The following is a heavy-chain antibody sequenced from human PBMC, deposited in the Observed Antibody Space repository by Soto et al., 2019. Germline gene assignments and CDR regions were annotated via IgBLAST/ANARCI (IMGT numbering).Heavy chain of an antibody. J-gene: IGHJ6*02. V-gene: IGHV1-18*04. Sequence: ASVKVSRKASGYTFTSYGISWVRQAPGQGLEWMGWISAYNGNTNYAQKLQGRVTMTTDTSTSTAYMELRSLRSDDTAVYYCARVASYSSSWYGPYYYYGMDVWGQGTTVTVSS. CDR1: GYTFTSYG. CDR3: ARVASYSSSWYGPYYYYGMDV. CDR2: ISAYNGNT. D-gene: IGHD6-13*01.